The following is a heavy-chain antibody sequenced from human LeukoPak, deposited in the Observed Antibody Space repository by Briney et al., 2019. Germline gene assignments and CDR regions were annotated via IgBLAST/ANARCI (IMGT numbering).Heavy chain of an antibody. Sequence: SQTLSLTCAISGDSVSSNSAAWNWIRQSPSRGLEWLGRTYYRSKWYNDYAVSVKSRITINPDTSKNQFSLKLSSVTAADTAVYYCARHKADTFEEGDWFDPWGQGTLVTVSS. CDR2: TYYRSKWYN. CDR3: ARHKADTFEEGDWFDP. CDR1: GDSVSSNSAA. V-gene: IGHV6-1*01. J-gene: IGHJ5*02. D-gene: IGHD2-15*01.